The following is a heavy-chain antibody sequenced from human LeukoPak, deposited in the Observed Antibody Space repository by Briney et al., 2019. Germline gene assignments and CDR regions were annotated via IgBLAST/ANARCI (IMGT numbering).Heavy chain of an antibody. CDR3: AKLFGGRAMDV. V-gene: IGHV4-34*01. D-gene: IGHD2-15*01. CDR1: GGSFSGYY. Sequence: PSETLSLTCAVYGGSFSGYYWSWIRQSPGKGQEWIGEINQSGSTNYNPSLKSRVTISIDTSKNQFSLKLSSVTAADTAVYYCAKLFGGRAMDVWGKGTTVTVSS. CDR2: INQSGST. J-gene: IGHJ6*03.